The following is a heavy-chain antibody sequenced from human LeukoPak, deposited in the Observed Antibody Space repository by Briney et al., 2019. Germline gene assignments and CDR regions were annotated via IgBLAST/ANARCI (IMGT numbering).Heavy chain of an antibody. CDR2: INPNSGGT. CDR1: GYTFTGYY. Sequence: ASVKVSCKASGYTFTGYYMHWVRQAPGQGLEWMGWINPNSGGTNYAQKFQGRVTMTRDTSISTAYMELSRLRSDDTAVYYCARDPLGYCSSTSCLMPLGFDPWGQGTLVTVSS. CDR3: ARDPLGYCSSTSCLMPLGFDP. V-gene: IGHV1-2*02. D-gene: IGHD2-2*01. J-gene: IGHJ5*02.